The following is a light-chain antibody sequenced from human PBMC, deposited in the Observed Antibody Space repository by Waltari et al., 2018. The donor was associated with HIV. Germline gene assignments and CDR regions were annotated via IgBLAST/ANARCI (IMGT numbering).Light chain of an antibody. V-gene: IGKV1-12*01. CDR1: QGINSW. J-gene: IGKJ5*01. CDR2: SAS. CDR3: QQANSFPIT. Sequence: DPVTITCRASQGINSWLAWYQQKPGKAPKLLIHSASNLESGVPSRFSGSGSGTDFTLTISSLQPEDFAAYYCQQANSFPITFGQGTRLEIK.